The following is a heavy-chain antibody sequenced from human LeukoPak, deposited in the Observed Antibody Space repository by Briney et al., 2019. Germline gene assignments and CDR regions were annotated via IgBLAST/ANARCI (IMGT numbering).Heavy chain of an antibody. Sequence: PSETLSLTCTVSGGSINNYYWNWIRQPPGKGLEWIGYIHYSGSTNYNPSLKSRVTISVDTSKNQFSLNLSSVTAADTAVYYCARELRRGYGGNSGYWGQGTLVTVSS. CDR1: GGSINNYY. CDR2: IHYSGST. V-gene: IGHV4-59*12. CDR3: ARELRRGYGGNSGY. D-gene: IGHD4-23*01. J-gene: IGHJ4*02.